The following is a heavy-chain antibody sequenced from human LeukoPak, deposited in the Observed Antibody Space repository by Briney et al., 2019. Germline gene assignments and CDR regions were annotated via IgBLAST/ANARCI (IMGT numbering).Heavy chain of an antibody. D-gene: IGHD3-22*01. CDR2: IYYSGST. Sequence: PSETLSLTCTVSGGSISSYYWSWIRQPPGKGLEWIGYIYYSGSTNYNPSLKSRVTISVDTSKNQFSLKLSSVTAADTAVYYCASFVDYYDSSGHGYFDYWGQGTLVTVSS. CDR3: ASFVDYYDSSGHGYFDY. CDR1: GGSISSYY. J-gene: IGHJ4*02. V-gene: IGHV4-59*01.